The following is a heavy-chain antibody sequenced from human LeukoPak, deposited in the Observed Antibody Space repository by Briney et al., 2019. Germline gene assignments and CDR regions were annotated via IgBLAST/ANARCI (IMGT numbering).Heavy chain of an antibody. CDR1: GFTLSSYN. J-gene: IGHJ4*02. CDR2: ISYDGSNK. V-gene: IGHV3-30*18. D-gene: IGHD3-16*02. Sequence: GGSLRLSCAASGFTLSSYNMKWIRQAPGKGLEWVAVISYDGSNKYYADSVKGRFTISRDNSKNTLYLQMNSLRAEDTAVYYCAKESLITFGGVIETDYWGQGTLVTVSS. CDR3: AKESLITFGGVIETDY.